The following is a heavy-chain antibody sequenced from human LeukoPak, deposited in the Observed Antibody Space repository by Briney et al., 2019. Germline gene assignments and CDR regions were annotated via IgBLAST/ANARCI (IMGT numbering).Heavy chain of an antibody. V-gene: IGHV3-43*01. Sequence: GGSLRLSCAASGFTFDDYTMHWVRQAPGKGLEWVSLISWDGGSTYYADSVKGRFTISRDNSKNSLYLQMNSLRAEDTAVYYCAREGGFGYDDAFDTWGHGTTVTVSS. D-gene: IGHD3-16*02. CDR3: AREGGFGYDDAFDT. CDR1: GFTFDDYT. CDR2: ISWDGGST. J-gene: IGHJ3*02.